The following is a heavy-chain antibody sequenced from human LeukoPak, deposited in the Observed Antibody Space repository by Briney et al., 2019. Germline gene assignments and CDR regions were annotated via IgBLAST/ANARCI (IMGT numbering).Heavy chain of an antibody. CDR3: AYTSGYDFSSYYYYYMYV. Sequence: GGSLRLSCAASGFTFDDYAMHWVRQAPGKGLEWVSGISWNCGSIGYADSVKGRFTISRDNAKNSLYLQMNSLSAEDTAVYYCAYTSGYDFSSYYYYYMYVWGKGITVTVSS. CDR1: GFTFDDYA. D-gene: IGHD5-12*01. V-gene: IGHV3-9*01. CDR2: ISWNCGSI. J-gene: IGHJ6*03.